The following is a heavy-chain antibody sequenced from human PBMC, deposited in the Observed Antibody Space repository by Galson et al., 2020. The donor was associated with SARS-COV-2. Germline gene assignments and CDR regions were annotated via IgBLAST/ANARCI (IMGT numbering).Heavy chain of an antibody. J-gene: IGHJ4*02. V-gene: IGHV4-39*01. CDR2: TYDSGST. Sequence: SETLSLTCTVSGGPISSSIYFWVWISQPPGKALQWIGTTYDSGSTYYDPSLNSRLTISVDTSKNQFSLKLSSVTAADTAVYYCARHGRGELLFPFDYWGQGILVTVSS. D-gene: IGHD1-26*01. CDR1: GGPISSSIYF. CDR3: ARHGRGELLFPFDY.